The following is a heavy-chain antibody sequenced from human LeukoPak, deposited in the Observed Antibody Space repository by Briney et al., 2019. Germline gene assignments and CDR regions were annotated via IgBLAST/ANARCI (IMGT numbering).Heavy chain of an antibody. CDR3: AKSSSGGTDFDY. CDR1: GFTFSSYA. CDR2: ISGSGGST. V-gene: IGHV3-23*01. J-gene: IGHJ4*02. Sequence: GGSLRLSCAASGFTFSSYAMSRVRQAPGKGPEWVSAISGSGGSTYYADSVKGRFTISRDNSKNTLYLQMNSLRAEDTAVYYCAKSSSGGTDFDYWGQGTLVTVSS. D-gene: IGHD3-22*01.